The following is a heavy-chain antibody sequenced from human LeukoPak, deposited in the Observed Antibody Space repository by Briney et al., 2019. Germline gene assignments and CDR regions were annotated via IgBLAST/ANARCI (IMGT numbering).Heavy chain of an antibody. CDR1: GDSISSSNSY. CDR2: IYYSGNT. Sequence: SETLSLTCTVSGDSISSSNSYWGWIRQPPGKGLEWIGSIYYSGNTYYNASLKSRVTISVDTSKNQFSLKLTSVTAAGTAVYYCARVPNVWGSYRPYYMDVWGKGTTVTVSS. CDR3: ARVPNVWGSYRPYYMDV. V-gene: IGHV4-39*07. D-gene: IGHD3-16*02. J-gene: IGHJ6*03.